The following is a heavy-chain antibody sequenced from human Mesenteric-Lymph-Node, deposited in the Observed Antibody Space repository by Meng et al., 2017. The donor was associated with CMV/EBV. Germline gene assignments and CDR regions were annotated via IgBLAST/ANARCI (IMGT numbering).Heavy chain of an antibody. CDR3: AKVGYSIYSPHVDY. CDR1: GFTFSSYS. D-gene: IGHD4-11*01. V-gene: IGHV3-21*01. CDR2: ISSSSSYI. Sequence: GESLKISCAASGFTFSSYSMNWVRQAPGKGLEWVSSISSSSSYIYYADSVKGRFTISRDNAKNSLYLQMNSLRAEDTAVYYCAKVGYSIYSPHVDYWGQGTLVTVSS. J-gene: IGHJ4*02.